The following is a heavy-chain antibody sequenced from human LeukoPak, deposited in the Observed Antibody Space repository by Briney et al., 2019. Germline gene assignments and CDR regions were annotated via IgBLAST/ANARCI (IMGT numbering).Heavy chain of an antibody. CDR3: SRSQFDY. CDR1: GFPFSSYW. CDR2: ISGDGSIK. J-gene: IGHJ4*02. V-gene: IGHV3-74*03. Sequence: PGGSLRLSCEPSGFPFSSYWILWLRHATGKGLVWVSRISGDGSIKTYADFVRGRFTISRDNTKNILYLQMNSLRVEDTAIYFCSRSQFDYWGQGGLVTVCS.